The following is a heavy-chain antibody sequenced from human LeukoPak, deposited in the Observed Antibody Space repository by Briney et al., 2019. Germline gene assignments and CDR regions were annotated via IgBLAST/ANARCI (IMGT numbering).Heavy chain of an antibody. J-gene: IGHJ4*02. D-gene: IGHD3-3*01. V-gene: IGHV3-23*01. CDR2: ISGSGDST. CDR3: AKRLSFGVAIGDFDY. CDR1: GFTFSNYA. Sequence: GGSLRLSGAASGFTFSNYAMSWVRQAPGKGLEWVSAISGSGDSTYYADSVRGRFTISRDSSMETLYLQMNSLRAEDTATYFCAKRLSFGVAIGDFDYWGQGTLVTVSS.